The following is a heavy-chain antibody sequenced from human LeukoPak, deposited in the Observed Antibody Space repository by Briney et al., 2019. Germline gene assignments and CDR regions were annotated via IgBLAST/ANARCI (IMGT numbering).Heavy chain of an antibody. J-gene: IGHJ4*02. V-gene: IGHV4-61*02. CDR2: IYASGST. CDR3: ARRGSGWYP. CDR1: GGSISSGSYY. D-gene: IGHD6-19*01. Sequence: SETLSLTCTVSGGSISSGSYYWSWIRQPAGKGLKWIGRIYASGSTNYNPSLKSRVTISLDTSKNQFSLQLSSVTAADTAVYYCARRGSGWYPWGQGTLVTVSS.